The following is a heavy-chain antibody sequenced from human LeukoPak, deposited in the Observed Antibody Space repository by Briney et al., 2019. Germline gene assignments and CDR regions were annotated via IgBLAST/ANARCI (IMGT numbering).Heavy chain of an antibody. D-gene: IGHD1-26*01. CDR1: GGSISSSSYY. Sequence: SETLSLTCTVSGGSISSSSYYWGWIRQPPGKGLEWSGSIYYSGSTYYNPSRKSRVTISVDTSKNQYSQKLRSVTAADTAVYYCARQQSGSYLVDFDYWGQGTLVTVSS. CDR2: IYYSGST. CDR3: ARQQSGSYLVDFDY. V-gene: IGHV4-39*01. J-gene: IGHJ4*02.